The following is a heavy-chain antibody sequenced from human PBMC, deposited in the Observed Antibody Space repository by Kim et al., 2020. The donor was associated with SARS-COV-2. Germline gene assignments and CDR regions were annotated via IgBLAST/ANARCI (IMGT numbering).Heavy chain of an antibody. V-gene: IGHV3-23*01. Sequence: ADAVKGRLTISRDNSKNTLYLQMNSLRAEDTAVYYCANRIAVAGYYGMDVWGQGTTVTVSS. CDR3: ANRIAVAGYYGMDV. D-gene: IGHD6-19*01. J-gene: IGHJ6*02.